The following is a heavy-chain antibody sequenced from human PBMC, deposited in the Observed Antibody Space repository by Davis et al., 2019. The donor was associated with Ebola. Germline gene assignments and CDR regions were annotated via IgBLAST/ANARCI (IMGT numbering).Heavy chain of an antibody. Sequence: PGGSLRLSCAASGFTFSSYGMHWVRQAPGKGLEWVAVIWYDGSNKYYADSVKGRFTISRDNSKNSLYLQMNSLRVEDTAVYYCARLFDIWGQGTVVTVSS. CDR3: ARLFDI. CDR2: IWYDGSNK. J-gene: IGHJ3*02. CDR1: GFTFSSYG. V-gene: IGHV3-33*01.